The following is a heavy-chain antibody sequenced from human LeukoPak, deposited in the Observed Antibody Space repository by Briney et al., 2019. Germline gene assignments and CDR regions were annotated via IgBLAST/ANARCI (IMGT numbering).Heavy chain of an antibody. J-gene: IGHJ4*02. Sequence: GGSLRLSCVASGFTFSNYPMSWVRQAPGKGLEWVSAISGSGGSTYYADSVKGRFTISRDNSKNTLYLQMNSLRAEDTAVYYCAKGAHSSSWYDYWGQGTLVTVSS. CDR3: AKGAHSSSWYDY. D-gene: IGHD6-13*01. CDR1: GFTFSNYP. V-gene: IGHV3-23*01. CDR2: ISGSGGST.